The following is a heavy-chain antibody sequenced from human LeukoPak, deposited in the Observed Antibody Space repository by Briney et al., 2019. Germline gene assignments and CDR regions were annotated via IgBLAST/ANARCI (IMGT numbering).Heavy chain of an antibody. Sequence: ASVKVSCKASGYTFTGYYMHWVRQAPGQGLEWMGWINPNSGGTNYAQKFQGRVTMTRDTSISTAYMELSRLRSDDTAVYYCARGGPWFGELPNSYFDYWGQGTLVTVSS. CDR3: ARGGPWFGELPNSYFDY. CDR1: GYTFTGYY. V-gene: IGHV1-2*02. CDR2: INPNSGGT. J-gene: IGHJ4*02. D-gene: IGHD3-10*01.